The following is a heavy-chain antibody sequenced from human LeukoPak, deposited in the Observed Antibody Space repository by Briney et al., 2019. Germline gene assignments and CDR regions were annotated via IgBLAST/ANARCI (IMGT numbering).Heavy chain of an antibody. J-gene: IGHJ5*02. Sequence: ASVKVSCKASGFTFTSSAVQWVRRARGQRLEWIGWIVVGSGNTNYAQKFQERVTITRDMSTSTAYMELSSLRSEDTAVYYCARAIRADRRGSWFDPWGQGTLVTVSS. CDR1: GFTFTSSA. CDR3: ARAIRADRRGSWFDP. V-gene: IGHV1-58*01. D-gene: IGHD6-6*01. CDR2: IVVGSGNT.